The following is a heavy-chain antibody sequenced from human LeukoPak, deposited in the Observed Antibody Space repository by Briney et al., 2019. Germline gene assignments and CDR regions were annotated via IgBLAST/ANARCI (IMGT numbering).Heavy chain of an antibody. V-gene: IGHV3-23*01. D-gene: IGHD6-13*01. CDR1: GFTFSSYA. CDR2: ISGSGGST. Sequence: GGSLRLSCAASGFTFSSYAMSWVRQAPGKGLEWVSAISGSGGSTYYADSVKGRFTISRDNSKNTLYLQMNSLRAEDTAVYYCAKGKRGQLVGRLFDYWGQGTLVTVSS. J-gene: IGHJ4*02. CDR3: AKGKRGQLVGRLFDY.